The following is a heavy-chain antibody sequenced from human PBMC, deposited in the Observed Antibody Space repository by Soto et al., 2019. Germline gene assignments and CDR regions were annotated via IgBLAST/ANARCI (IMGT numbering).Heavy chain of an antibody. CDR3: ARAPHGTDV. V-gene: IGHV3-7*03. CDR2: IKVDGSEQ. Sequence: SGFTLGSYWMNWVRQPPGKGLEWVANIKVDGSEQYYADSVKGRFTISRDNTKNSLYLQMHSLTDGDTAMYYCARAPHGTDVWGRGPTVSVSS. J-gene: IGHJ6*02. CDR1: GFTLGSYW.